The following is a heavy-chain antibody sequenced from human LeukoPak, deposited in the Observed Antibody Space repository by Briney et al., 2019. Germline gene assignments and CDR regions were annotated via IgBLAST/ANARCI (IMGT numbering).Heavy chain of an antibody. V-gene: IGHV3-23*01. CDR1: GFTFSSYE. Sequence: QPGGSLRLSCEASGFTFSSYEMNWVRQAPGRGLEWVSAISGSGDNTYYADSVKGRFTISRDNSKNTLYLQMNSLRAEDTAVYYCAKGSGFYYFDYWGQGTLVTVSS. CDR2: ISGSGDNT. CDR3: AKGSGFYYFDY. J-gene: IGHJ4*02. D-gene: IGHD1-14*01.